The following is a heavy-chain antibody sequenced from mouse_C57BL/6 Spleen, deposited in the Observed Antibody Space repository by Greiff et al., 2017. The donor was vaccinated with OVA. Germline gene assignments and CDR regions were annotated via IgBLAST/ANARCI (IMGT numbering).Heavy chain of an antibody. CDR2: IDPSDSYT. Sequence: VQLQQPGAELVMPGASVKLSCKASGYTFTSYWMHWVKQRPGQGLEWIGEIDPSDSYTNYTQKFKGKSTLTVDKSSSTAYMQLSSLTSEDSAVYYCARGRITTVVADFDYWGQGTTLTVSS. V-gene: IGHV1-69*01. D-gene: IGHD1-1*01. CDR1: GYTFTSYW. J-gene: IGHJ2*01. CDR3: ARGRITTVVADFDY.